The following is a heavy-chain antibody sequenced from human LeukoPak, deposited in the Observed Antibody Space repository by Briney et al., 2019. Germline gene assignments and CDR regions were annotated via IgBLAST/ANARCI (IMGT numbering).Heavy chain of an antibody. D-gene: IGHD4-17*01. CDR2: IYYSGST. CDR3: AVDYGDSCFGV. J-gene: IGHJ4*02. CDR1: GGSISSYY. Sequence: SETLSLTCTVSGGSISSYYWSSIRQPPGKGLEWIGYIYYSGSTNYNPSLKSRVTISVDTSKNQFSLKLSSVTAADTAVYYCAVDYGDSCFGVWGQGTLVTVSS. V-gene: IGHV4-59*08.